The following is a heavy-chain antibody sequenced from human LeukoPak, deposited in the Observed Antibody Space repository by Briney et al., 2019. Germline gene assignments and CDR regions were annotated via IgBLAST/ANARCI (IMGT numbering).Heavy chain of an antibody. CDR2: IYGSGST. J-gene: IGHJ5*02. CDR3: ARQGDFSGRHFLDWLDP. V-gene: IGHV4-59*08. CDR1: GDSISSRY. Sequence: SETLSLTCTVSGDSISSRYWSWIRQPPGKGLEWIGYIYGSGSTKYNPSLESRVTISLDTSKNQFSLNLTSMTAADTAVYYCARQGDFSGRHFLDWLDPWGQGTLVSVSS. D-gene: IGHD3-3*01.